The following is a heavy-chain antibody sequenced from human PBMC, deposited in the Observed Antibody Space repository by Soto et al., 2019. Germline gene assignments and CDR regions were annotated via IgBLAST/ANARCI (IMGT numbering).Heavy chain of an antibody. CDR3: TTSSLPYQWELPSYFDY. J-gene: IGHJ4*02. Sequence: GGSLRLSCAASGFTFSNAWMNWVRQAPGKGLEWVGRIKSKTDGGTTDYAAPVKGRFTISRDDSKNTLYLQMNSLKTEDTAVYYCTTSSLPYQWELPSYFDYWGQGTLVTVSS. CDR1: GFTFSNAW. D-gene: IGHD1-26*01. V-gene: IGHV3-15*07. CDR2: IKSKTDGGTT.